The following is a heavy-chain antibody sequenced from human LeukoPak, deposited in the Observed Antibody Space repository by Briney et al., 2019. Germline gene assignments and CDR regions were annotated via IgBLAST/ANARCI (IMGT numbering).Heavy chain of an antibody. CDR1: RFTFSSYS. J-gene: IGHJ4*02. CDR2: ISGSGGST. V-gene: IGHV3-23*01. D-gene: IGHD3-22*01. CDR3: AKDPSMIVVVTPR. Sequence: WGSLRPSCAASRFTFSSYSMNWVRQAPGKGLEWVSAISGSGGSTYYADSVKGRFTISRDNSKNTLYLQMNSLRAEDTAVYYCAKDPSMIVVVTPRWGQGTLVTVSS.